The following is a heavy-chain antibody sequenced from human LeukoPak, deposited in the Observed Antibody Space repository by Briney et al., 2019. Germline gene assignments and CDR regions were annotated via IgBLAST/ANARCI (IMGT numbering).Heavy chain of an antibody. J-gene: IGHJ5*02. CDR1: GGTFSSYD. CDR3: ARGPALQVVTAIVRWRFDP. CDR2: ILPICGTA. D-gene: IGHD2-21*02. Sequence: SVKVSCRASGGTFSSYDMSWVRQAPGQGLEWMGGILPICGTANYAQKFQGRVTITRDESTNTAYMELSSLRSEDTAVYYCARGPALQVVTAIVRWRFDPWGQGTLVTVSS. V-gene: IGHV1-69*05.